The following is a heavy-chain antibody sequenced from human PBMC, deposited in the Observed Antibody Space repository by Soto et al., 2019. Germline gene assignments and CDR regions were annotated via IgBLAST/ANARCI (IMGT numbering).Heavy chain of an antibody. J-gene: IGHJ4*02. Sequence: SETLSLTCTVSGGAIISYYCIFIRHPAGKGLEWIGRIYTSGSTNYNPSLKSRVTMSVDTSKNQFSLKLSSVTAADTAVYYCARDPSQWPDYYFDYWGQGTLVTVSS. CDR3: ARDPSQWPDYYFDY. CDR2: IYTSGST. D-gene: IGHD6-19*01. V-gene: IGHV4-4*07. CDR1: GGAIISYY.